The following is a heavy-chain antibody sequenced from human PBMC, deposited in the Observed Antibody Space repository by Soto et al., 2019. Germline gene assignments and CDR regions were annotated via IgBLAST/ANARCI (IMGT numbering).Heavy chain of an antibody. J-gene: IGHJ4*02. V-gene: IGHV3-9*01. CDR3: AKGVAGWYYCYY. CDR1: GFTFDDYA. CDR2: ISWNVGSI. D-gene: IGHD3-3*01. Sequence: EVQLVESGGGLVQPGRSLRLSCAASGFTFDDYAMHLVRQAPGQGLEWVSGISWNVGSIAYADSVKGRFTISRDNAKNSLYLQMNSLRAEDTALYYCAKGVAGWYYCYYWGQVTLVTVSS.